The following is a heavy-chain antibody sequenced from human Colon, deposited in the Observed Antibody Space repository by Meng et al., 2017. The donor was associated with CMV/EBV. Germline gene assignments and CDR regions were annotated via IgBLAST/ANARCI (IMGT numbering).Heavy chain of an antibody. V-gene: IGHV3-7*03. CDR3: ARGKGYCSSSDCSLGTNYYYYYGMDV. CDR2: IHPDGDER. CDR1: GLTFSRYW. D-gene: IGHD2-2*01. J-gene: IGHJ6*02. Sequence: GGSLRLSCEVSGLTFSRYWFSWVRQAPEKGLEWVANIHPDGDERYYLDSVNGRFTISRDNAKNSLYLQMNSLRAEDTALYHCARGKGYCSSSDCSLGTNYYYYYGMDVWGQGTTVTVSS.